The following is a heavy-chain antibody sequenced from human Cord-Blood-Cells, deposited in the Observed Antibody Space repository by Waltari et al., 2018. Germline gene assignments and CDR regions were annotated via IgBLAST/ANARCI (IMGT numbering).Heavy chain of an antibody. V-gene: IGHV4-34*01. D-gene: IGHD5-12*01. J-gene: IGHJ4*02. Sequence: QVQLQQWGAGLLKPSETLSLTCAVYGGSFSGYYWSWIRQPPGKGLEWIGESKHSGSTTYNPSLKSRVTISVDTSKNQFSLKLSSVTAADTAVYYCASRRDSGYDDYWGQGTLVTVSS. CDR1: GGSFSGYY. CDR2: SKHSGST. CDR3: ASRRDSGYDDY.